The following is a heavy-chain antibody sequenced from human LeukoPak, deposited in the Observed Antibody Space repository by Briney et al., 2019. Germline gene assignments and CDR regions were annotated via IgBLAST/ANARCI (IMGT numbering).Heavy chain of an antibody. CDR3: ASRGGYSNYWGRSFDS. J-gene: IGHJ4*02. D-gene: IGHD4-11*01. CDR2: INHSGST. CDR1: GGSFSGYY. V-gene: IGHV4-34*01. Sequence: SETLSLTCAVYGGSFSGYYWSWIRQPPGKGLESIGEINHSGSTNYNPSLKSRVTISVDTSKNQFSLKLSSVTAADTAVYYCASRGGYSNYWGRSFDSWGQGTLVTVSS.